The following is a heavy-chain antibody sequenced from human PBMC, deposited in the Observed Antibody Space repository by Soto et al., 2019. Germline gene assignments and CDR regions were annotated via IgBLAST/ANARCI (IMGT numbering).Heavy chain of an antibody. CDR3: ARGGRKYSSGWYFPSEIYGMDV. J-gene: IGHJ6*02. CDR1: GGSISSGGYY. V-gene: IGHV4-31*03. CDR2: IYYSGST. Sequence: QVQLQESGPGLVKPSQTLSLTCTVSGGSISSGGYYWSWIRQHPGKGLEWIGYIYYSGSTNYNPSLKSRVTISVDTSKNQFSLKLSSVTAADTAVYYCARGGRKYSSGWYFPSEIYGMDVWGQGTTVTVSS. D-gene: IGHD6-19*01.